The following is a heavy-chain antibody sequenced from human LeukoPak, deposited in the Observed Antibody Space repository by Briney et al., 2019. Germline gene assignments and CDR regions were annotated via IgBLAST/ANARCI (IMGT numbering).Heavy chain of an antibody. CDR1: GGSISSGGYY. V-gene: IGHV4-30-2*01. Sequence: SQTLSLTCTVSGGSISSGGYYWSWIRQPPGKGLEWIGYIYHSGSTYYNPSLKSRVTISVDTSKNQFSLKLSSVTAADAAVYYCARLDPGLHRHYWGQGTLVTVSS. D-gene: IGHD7-27*01. J-gene: IGHJ4*02. CDR3: ARLDPGLHRHY. CDR2: IYHSGST.